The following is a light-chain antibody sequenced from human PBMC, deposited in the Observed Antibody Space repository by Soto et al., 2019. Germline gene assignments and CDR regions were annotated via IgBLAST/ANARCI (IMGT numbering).Light chain of an antibody. CDR3: QQYNTWPLT. Sequence: EIVMTQSPATLSVSPGERATLSCRASQSVASDLAWYQQKPGQAPRLLIYGASTRATGFSFRFSGSGSGTDFTLTIFSLQSEDFAVYYCQQYNTWPLTFGGGTKVEMK. V-gene: IGKV3-15*01. CDR1: QSVASD. CDR2: GAS. J-gene: IGKJ4*01.